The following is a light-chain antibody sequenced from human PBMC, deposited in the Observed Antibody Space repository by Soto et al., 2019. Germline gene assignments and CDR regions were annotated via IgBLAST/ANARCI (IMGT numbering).Light chain of an antibody. CDR2: TAS. CDR1: QSISNW. V-gene: IGKV1-12*01. Sequence: DIQMTQSPSSVSASVGDRVTITCRASQSISNWLAWYQQKPGRAPKLLIYTASTLQSGVPSRFSGSGSATDFPLTIRSLQPEDFGAYYCQQATSFPRTFGGGTKVE. J-gene: IGKJ4*01. CDR3: QQATSFPRT.